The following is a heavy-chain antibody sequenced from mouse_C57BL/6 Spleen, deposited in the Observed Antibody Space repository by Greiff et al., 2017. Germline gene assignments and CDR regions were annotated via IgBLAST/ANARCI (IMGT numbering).Heavy chain of an antibody. CDR3: ARGANYYGSSYDYAMDY. Sequence: VQLKESGPGLVKPSQSLSLTCSVTGYSITSGYYWNWIRQFPGNKLEWMGYISYDGSNNYNPSLKNRISITRDTSKNQFFLKLNSVTTEDTATYYCARGANYYGSSYDYAMDYWGQGTSVTVSS. D-gene: IGHD1-1*01. J-gene: IGHJ4*01. CDR2: ISYDGSN. V-gene: IGHV3-6*01. CDR1: GYSITSGYY.